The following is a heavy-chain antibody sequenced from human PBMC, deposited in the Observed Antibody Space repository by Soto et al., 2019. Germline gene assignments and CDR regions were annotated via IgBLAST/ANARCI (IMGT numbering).Heavy chain of an antibody. V-gene: IGHV4-34*01. Sequence: QVQLQQWGAGLLKPSETLSLTCAVYGGSFSGYYWSWIRQPPGKGLEWIGEINHSGSTNYNPSLTSRVSISVDTSKNQFSLKLSSVTAADTAVYYCARGRYSRSRYFDYWGQGTLVTVSS. CDR3: ARGRYSRSRYFDY. CDR2: INHSGST. CDR1: GGSFSGYY. D-gene: IGHD6-6*01. J-gene: IGHJ4*02.